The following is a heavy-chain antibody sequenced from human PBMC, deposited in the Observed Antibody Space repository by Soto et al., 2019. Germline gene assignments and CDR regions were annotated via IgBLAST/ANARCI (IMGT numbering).Heavy chain of an antibody. J-gene: IGHJ4*02. CDR2: IYYAGST. CDR3: AVNDYGRTV. V-gene: IGHV4-31*03. CDR1: GGSMSSGGYY. Sequence: PSETLSLTCTVSGGSMSSGGYYWSWIRQHPGKGLEWIGYIYYAGSTYYNPSLKSRVTISVDTSKNQFSLKLSSVTAADTAVYYCAVNDYGRTVWGQGTLVTVSS. D-gene: IGHD4-17*01.